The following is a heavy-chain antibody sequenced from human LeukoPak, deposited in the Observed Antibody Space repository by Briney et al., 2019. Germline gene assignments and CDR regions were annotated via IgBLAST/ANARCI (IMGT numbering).Heavy chain of an antibody. D-gene: IGHD4-17*01. V-gene: IGHV1-46*01. Sequence: ASVKVSCKASGYTFTNYYLHWVRQAPGHGLEWMAIINPSDGGTYYEQKLQGRVSVTRDTSTSTVYMELSSLRSEDTAVYYCARDTRTMTAVTRGQHYYYGLDVWGQGTTVTVSS. CDR1: GYTFTNYY. J-gene: IGHJ6*02. CDR2: INPSDGGT. CDR3: ARDTRTMTAVTRGQHYYYGLDV.